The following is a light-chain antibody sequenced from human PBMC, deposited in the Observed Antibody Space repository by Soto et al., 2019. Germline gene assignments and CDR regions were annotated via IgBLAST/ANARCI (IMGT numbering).Light chain of an antibody. Sequence: QSVLTQPLSVSGAPGQRVTISCTGTSSNIGAGYDVHWYQQFSGTAPKLLIYDNNNRPSGVPDRFSASKSGTSASLAITGLQAEDEADYYCQSYDSSLSGSTVFGTGTKVTVL. V-gene: IGLV1-40*01. CDR1: SSNIGAGYD. CDR3: QSYDSSLSGSTV. J-gene: IGLJ1*01. CDR2: DNN.